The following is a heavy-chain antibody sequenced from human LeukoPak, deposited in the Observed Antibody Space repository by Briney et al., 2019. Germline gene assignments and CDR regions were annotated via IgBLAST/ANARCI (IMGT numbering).Heavy chain of an antibody. Sequence: ASVTVSCKASGYTFTSYGISWVRQAPGQGLEWMGWISAYNGNTNYAQKLQGRVTMTTDTSTSTAYMELRSLRSDHTAVYYCAIEWSGYYIDYWGQGTLVTVSS. CDR1: GYTFTSYG. CDR3: AIEWSGYYIDY. J-gene: IGHJ4*02. V-gene: IGHV1-18*01. D-gene: IGHD3-3*01. CDR2: ISAYNGNT.